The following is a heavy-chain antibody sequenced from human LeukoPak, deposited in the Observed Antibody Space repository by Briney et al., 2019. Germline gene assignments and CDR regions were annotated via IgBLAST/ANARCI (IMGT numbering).Heavy chain of an antibody. J-gene: IGHJ4*02. Sequence: GESLKISCKGSGYSFTSYWIGWVRQMPGKGLEWMGIIYPGNSDTRYSPSFQGQVTISADKSISTAYLQWCSLKASDTAMYYCARQEYSSGWYQYYFDYWGQGTLVTVSS. CDR2: IYPGNSDT. D-gene: IGHD6-19*01. CDR1: GYSFTSYW. V-gene: IGHV5-51*01. CDR3: ARQEYSSGWYQYYFDY.